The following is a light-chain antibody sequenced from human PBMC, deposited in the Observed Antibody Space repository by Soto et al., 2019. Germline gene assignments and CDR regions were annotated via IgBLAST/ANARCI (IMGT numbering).Light chain of an antibody. J-gene: IGLJ2*01. V-gene: IGLV2-11*01. CDR2: DVS. Sequence: QSAQTQPRSVSGSPGQSVTISCTGTSSDVGGYNYVSWYQQHPGKAPKLMIYDVSTRPSGVPDRFSGSKSGNTASLTISGLQAEDEADYYCSSYAGSNSVVFGGGTKLTVL. CDR3: SSYAGSNSVV. CDR1: SSDVGGYNY.